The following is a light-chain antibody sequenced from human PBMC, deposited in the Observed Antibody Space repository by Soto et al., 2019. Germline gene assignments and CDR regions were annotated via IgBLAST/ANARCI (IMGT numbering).Light chain of an antibody. CDR2: WAS. J-gene: IGKJ2*01. V-gene: IGKV4-1*01. Sequence: DIVMTQSPDSLAVSLGERATINCKSSQNVLSNSNNKHYLAWYQQKPGQPPKLLIYWASSRESGVPDRFSGSGSATDFTLTINNLQAEDVAVYYCQQYYSPPRYTFGQGTKLEIK. CDR1: QNVLSNSNNKHY. CDR3: QQYYSPPRYT.